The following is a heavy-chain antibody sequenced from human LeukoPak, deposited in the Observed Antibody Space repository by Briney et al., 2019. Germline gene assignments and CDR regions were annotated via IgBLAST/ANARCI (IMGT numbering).Heavy chain of an antibody. CDR3: ARSHSVWTSFDS. V-gene: IGHV4-59*01. D-gene: IGHD3/OR15-3a*01. CDR1: GGSISSYY. J-gene: IGHJ4*02. CDR2: IYYSGST. Sequence: SETLSLTCTLSGGSISSYYWSWIRQPPGKGLEGIGYIYYSGSTNYNPSLKRRVTISVDTYKHHFSLKLSSVTAADTAVYYCARSHSVWTSFDSWGQGTLVSVSS.